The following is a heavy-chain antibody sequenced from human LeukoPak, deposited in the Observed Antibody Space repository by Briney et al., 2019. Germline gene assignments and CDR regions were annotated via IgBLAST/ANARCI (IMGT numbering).Heavy chain of an antibody. CDR3: ARDLDYGGAFDI. CDR2: ISYDGSNK. D-gene: IGHD3-16*01. CDR1: GFTFSSYA. J-gene: IGHJ3*02. Sequence: GGSLRLSCAASGFTFSSYAMHWVRQAPGKGLEWVAVISYDGSNKYYADSVKGRFTISRDNSKNTLYLQMNSLRAEDTAVYYCARDLDYGGAFDIWGQGTMVTVSS. V-gene: IGHV3-30-3*01.